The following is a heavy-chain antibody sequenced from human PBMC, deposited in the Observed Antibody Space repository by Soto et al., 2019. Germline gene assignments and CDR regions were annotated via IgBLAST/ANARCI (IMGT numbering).Heavy chain of an antibody. CDR1: GYTFTSYG. Sequence: QVQLVQSGAEVKKPGASVKVSCKASGYTFTSYGISWVRQAPGQGLEWMGWISAYNGNTNYAQKLQGRVTMTTYTSTSTAYMELRSLRSDDTAVYYCARDVAQLVHVDWFDPWGQGTLVTVSS. CDR3: ARDVAQLVHVDWFDP. D-gene: IGHD6-13*01. CDR2: ISAYNGNT. V-gene: IGHV1-18*01. J-gene: IGHJ5*02.